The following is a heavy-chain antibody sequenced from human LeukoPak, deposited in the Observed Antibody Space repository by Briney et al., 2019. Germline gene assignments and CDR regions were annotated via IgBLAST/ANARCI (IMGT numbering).Heavy chain of an antibody. CDR2: IHSSGGT. Sequence: SETLSLTCSVSGGSITSGDDYWSWIRQPPGKALEWIGYIHSSGGTSRNPSLKSRVTISLDTSKNQFSLRLSSVTAADTAVYYCARGLGSERYYYYYYGVDVWGQGTTVTVSS. D-gene: IGHD3-10*01. CDR1: GGSITSGDDY. CDR3: ARGLGSERYYYYYYGVDV. J-gene: IGHJ6*02. V-gene: IGHV4-30-4*01.